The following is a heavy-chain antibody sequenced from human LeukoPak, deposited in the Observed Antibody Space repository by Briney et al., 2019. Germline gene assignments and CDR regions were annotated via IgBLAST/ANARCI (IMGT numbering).Heavy chain of an antibody. CDR3: ARDLSSGWYGNAFDI. V-gene: IGHV1-46*01. D-gene: IGHD6-19*01. Sequence: ASVKVSCKASGYTFTSYYMHWVRQAPGQGLEWMGIINPSASSTIYAQKFQGRVTITRDTSASTAYMELSSLRSEDTAVYYCARDLSSGWYGNAFDIWGQGTMVTVSS. J-gene: IGHJ3*02. CDR2: INPSASST. CDR1: GYTFTSYY.